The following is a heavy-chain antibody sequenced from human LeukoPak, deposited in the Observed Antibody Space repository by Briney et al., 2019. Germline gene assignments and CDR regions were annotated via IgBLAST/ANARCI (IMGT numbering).Heavy chain of an antibody. V-gene: IGHV1-69*05. CDR3: AKGGDYSNSGYDH. CDR1: GGTFSSYA. J-gene: IGHJ4*02. CDR2: IIPIFGTA. D-gene: IGHD4-11*01. Sequence: ASVKVPCKASGGTFSSYAISWVRQAPGQGLEWMGGIIPIFGTANYAQKLQGRITLTTDTSTSTVYMEVRSLRSDDTAVYYCAKGGDYSNSGYDHWGQGTLVTVAS.